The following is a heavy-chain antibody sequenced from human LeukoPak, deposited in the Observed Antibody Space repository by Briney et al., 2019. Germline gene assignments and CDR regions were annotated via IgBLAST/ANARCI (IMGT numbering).Heavy chain of an antibody. CDR1: GFTFSADW. D-gene: IGHD1-26*01. CDR3: ARDLVKGGASPTADY. CDR2: IKTDGSDK. J-gene: IGHJ4*02. Sequence: GGSLRLSCAASGFTFSADWMSWVRQVPGKGLEWVANIKTDGSDKYYVDSVRGRFTISRDNTKNSLYLQMNSLRAEDTAVYYCARDLVKGGASPTADYWGQGTLVTVSS. V-gene: IGHV3-7*01.